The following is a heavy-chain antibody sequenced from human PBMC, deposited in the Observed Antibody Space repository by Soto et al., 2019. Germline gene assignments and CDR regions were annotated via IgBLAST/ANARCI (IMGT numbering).Heavy chain of an antibody. CDR3: ATSDEGGSSWSYFDY. Sequence: ASVKVSCKVSGYTLTELSMHWVRQAPGKGLEWMGGFDPEDGETIYAQKFQGRVTMTEDTSTDTAYMELSSLRYEDTAVYYCATSDEGGSSWSYFDYWGQGTLVTVSS. CDR1: GYTLTELS. V-gene: IGHV1-24*01. CDR2: FDPEDGET. D-gene: IGHD6-13*01. J-gene: IGHJ4*02.